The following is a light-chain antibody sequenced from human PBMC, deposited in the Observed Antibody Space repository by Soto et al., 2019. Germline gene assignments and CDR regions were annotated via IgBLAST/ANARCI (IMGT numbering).Light chain of an antibody. CDR3: QPRTISLN. CDR1: QSLSSH. J-gene: IGKJ4*01. Sequence: ETVLTHYTATLSLAPEERATLSCRASQSLSSHLAWYQQKPGQAPRLLIYAASNRATGPPARFSGSGSGPDFSLSIIRLEPEDFAGYFRQPRTISLNFGEGTKVDIK. CDR2: AAS. V-gene: IGKV3-11*01.